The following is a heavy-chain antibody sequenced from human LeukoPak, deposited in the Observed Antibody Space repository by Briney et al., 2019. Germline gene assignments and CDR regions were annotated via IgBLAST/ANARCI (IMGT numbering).Heavy chain of an antibody. CDR1: GGSISSSSYY. D-gene: IGHD6-19*01. J-gene: IGHJ4*02. CDR2: IYYSGST. CDR3: ARGDSSGWYQDLYYFDY. Sequence: SETLSLTCTVSGGSISSSSYYWGWIRQPPGKGLEWIGSIYYSGSTYYNPSLKSRVTISVDTSKNQFSLKLSSVTAADTAVYYCARGDSSGWYQDLYYFDYWGQGTLVTVSS. V-gene: IGHV4-39*07.